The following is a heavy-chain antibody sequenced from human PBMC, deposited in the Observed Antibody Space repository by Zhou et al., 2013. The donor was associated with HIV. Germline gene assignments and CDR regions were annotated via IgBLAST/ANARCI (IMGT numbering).Heavy chain of an antibody. V-gene: IGHV4-38-2*01. CDR1: GYSISDGYY. D-gene: IGHD2-8*02. Sequence: QVQLQESGPGLVKPSETLSLTCAVSGYSISDGYYWGWIRQPPGKGPEWIATIYHSGNTYYNPSLKSRVTISVDTSKNQFSLRLSSVTAADAAVYYCARAPSVVVDATWGNWFDPWARESWSPSPQ. J-gene: IGHJ5*02. CDR3: ARAPSVVVDATWGNWFDP. CDR2: IYHSGNT.